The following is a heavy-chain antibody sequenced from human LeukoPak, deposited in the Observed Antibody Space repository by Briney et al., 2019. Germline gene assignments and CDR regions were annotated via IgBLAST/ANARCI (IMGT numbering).Heavy chain of an antibody. V-gene: IGHV3-48*02. CDR2: IGPTSTKN. CDR3: ARGGNWFDP. J-gene: IGHJ5*02. Sequence: GSLRLSCAASGFTFSSYSMNWVRQAPGKGLEWVSYIGPTSTKNSYADSVEGRFTISRDNDRNSLYLQMDSLEDGDTAIYYCARGGNWFDPWGQGTLVTVSS. D-gene: IGHD3-16*01. CDR1: GFTFSSYS.